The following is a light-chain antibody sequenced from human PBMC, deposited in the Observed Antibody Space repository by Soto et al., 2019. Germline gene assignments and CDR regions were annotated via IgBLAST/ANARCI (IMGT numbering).Light chain of an antibody. V-gene: IGKV1-5*01. CDR3: QQYNSYSGT. CDR1: QSISSW. J-gene: IGKJ1*01. Sequence: FQMTQSPSTRSACGGDGCPITGGASQSISSWLAWYQQKPGKAPKLLIYDASSLESGVPSRFSGSGSGTEFTLTISSLQPDDFATYYCQQYNSYSGTFGQGTKVDI. CDR2: DAS.